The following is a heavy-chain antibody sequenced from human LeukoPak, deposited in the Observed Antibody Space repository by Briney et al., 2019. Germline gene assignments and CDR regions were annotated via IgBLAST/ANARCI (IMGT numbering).Heavy chain of an antibody. CDR2: IKSKTDGGTT. CDR3: TTYIVVVVAATRASLGY. D-gene: IGHD2-15*01. CDR1: GFTFSNAW. V-gene: IGHV3-15*01. J-gene: IGHJ4*02. Sequence: PGGSLRLSCAASGFTFSNAWMSWVRQAPGKGLEWVGRIKSKTDGGTTDYAAPVKGRFTISRDDSKNTLYLQMNSLKTEDTAVYYCTTYIVVVVAATRASLGYWGQGTLVTVSS.